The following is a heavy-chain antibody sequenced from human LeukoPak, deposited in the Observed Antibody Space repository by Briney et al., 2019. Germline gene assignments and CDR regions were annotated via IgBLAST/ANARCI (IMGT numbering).Heavy chain of an antibody. CDR2: ISAYNGNT. J-gene: IGHJ4*02. CDR3: ARDRPGYYGSGSSYFDY. D-gene: IGHD3-10*01. Sequence: ASVKVSCKASGYTFTSYYMHWVRQAPGQGLEWMGWISAYNGNTNYAQKLQGRVTMTTDTSTSTAYMELRSLRSDDTAVYYCARDRPGYYGSGSSYFDYWGQGTLVTVSS. V-gene: IGHV1-18*04. CDR1: GYTFTSYY.